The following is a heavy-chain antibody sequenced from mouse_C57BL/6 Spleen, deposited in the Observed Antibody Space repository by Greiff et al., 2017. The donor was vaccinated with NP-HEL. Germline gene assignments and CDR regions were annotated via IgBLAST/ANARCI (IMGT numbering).Heavy chain of an antibody. V-gene: IGHV1-74*01. D-gene: IGHD1-1*01. CDR1: GYTFTSYW. CDR3: ATSPLYYGSSYWYFDV. CDR2: IHPSDSDT. J-gene: IGHJ1*03. Sequence: QVQLQQPGAELVKPGALVKVSCKASGYTFTSYWMHWVKQRPGQGLEWIGRIHPSDSDTNYNQKFKGKATLTVDKSSSTAYMQLSSLTSEDSAVYYCATSPLYYGSSYWYFDVWGTGTTVTVSS.